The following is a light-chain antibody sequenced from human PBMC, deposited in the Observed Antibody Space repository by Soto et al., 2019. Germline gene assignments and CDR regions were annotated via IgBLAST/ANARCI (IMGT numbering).Light chain of an antibody. J-gene: IGKJ2*01. Sequence: EILLTQSPGTLSLSPGERATLSCSASQSVRNSYLAWYQQKPGQAPRLLIYGASGRATGIPDRFSGSGSGTDLTLTISRLEPEDFAVYYCQQYGSSPYTFGQGTKLEI. CDR3: QQYGSSPYT. V-gene: IGKV3-20*01. CDR2: GAS. CDR1: QSVRNSY.